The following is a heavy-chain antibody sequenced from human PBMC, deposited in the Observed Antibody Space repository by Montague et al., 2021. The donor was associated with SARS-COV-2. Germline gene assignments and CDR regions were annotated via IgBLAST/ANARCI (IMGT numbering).Heavy chain of an antibody. Sequence: NNNPTLKMRVTISVDTSKNQFSLQLSSVTAADTAVYYCAREPGYGEYFGNWGQGTLVTVSS. J-gene: IGHJ4*02. V-gene: IGHV4-59*01. D-gene: IGHD4-17*01. CDR3: AREPGYGEYFGN.